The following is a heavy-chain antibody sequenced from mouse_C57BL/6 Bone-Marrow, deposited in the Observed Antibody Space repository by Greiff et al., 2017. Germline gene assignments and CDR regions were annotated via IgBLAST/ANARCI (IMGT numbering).Heavy chain of an antibody. CDR3: ARDDYDDYAMDY. V-gene: IGHV1-19*01. CDR2: INPYHGGT. D-gene: IGHD2-4*01. Sequence: VQLQQSGPVLVKPGASVQMSCKASGYTFTDYYMNWVKQSHGKSLEWIGVINPYHGGTSSNQKFKGKATLTVDKSSSTAYMELNSLTSEDSAVYYCARDDYDDYAMDYWGQGTSVTVSS. J-gene: IGHJ4*01. CDR1: GYTFTDYY.